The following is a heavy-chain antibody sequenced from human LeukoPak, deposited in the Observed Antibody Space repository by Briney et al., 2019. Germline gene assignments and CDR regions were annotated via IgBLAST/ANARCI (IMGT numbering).Heavy chain of an antibody. CDR3: ARTENYIPEDCFDP. V-gene: IGHV4-39*02. Sequence: PSEALSLTCSVSGGSICSSSYCWGWIRQPPGKGLEWIVTICYSGSTLYNPSLKSRVTLSVDTSKNHFSLKLSSVTAADTAVYYCARTENYIPEDCFDPWGQGTLVTVSS. J-gene: IGHJ5*02. D-gene: IGHD5-24*01. CDR1: GGSICSSSYC. CDR2: ICYSGST.